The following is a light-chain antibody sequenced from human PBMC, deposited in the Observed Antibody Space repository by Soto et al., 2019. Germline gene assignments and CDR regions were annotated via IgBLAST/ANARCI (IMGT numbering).Light chain of an antibody. CDR2: EVT. V-gene: IGLV2-8*01. CDR1: SSDIGDYNY. Sequence: QSALTQPASVSGSPGQSITISCTGTSSDIGDYNYVSWYQHHPGKAPKLIIYEVTKRPSGVPDRFSGSKSGNTASLTVSGLQADDEADYYCNSYVGSNNYVFGTGTKLTVL. J-gene: IGLJ1*01. CDR3: NSYVGSNNYV.